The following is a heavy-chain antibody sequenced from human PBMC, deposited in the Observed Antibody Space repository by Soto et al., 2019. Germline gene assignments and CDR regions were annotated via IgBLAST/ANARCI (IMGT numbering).Heavy chain of an antibody. CDR2: ISYDGTNE. J-gene: IGHJ4*02. CDR3: XXXXXXXXXXXXDC. Sequence: QVQLVESGGGVVQPGRSLRLSCAASGFAFSSYGKHWVRQAPGKGLEWLAVISYDGTNEYYADSVKGRFTISRDNSINTLYLQMNGLRAEDTAXYXXXXXXXXXXXXXXDCXGQGTLVTVSS. V-gene: IGHV3-30*03. CDR1: GFAFSSYG.